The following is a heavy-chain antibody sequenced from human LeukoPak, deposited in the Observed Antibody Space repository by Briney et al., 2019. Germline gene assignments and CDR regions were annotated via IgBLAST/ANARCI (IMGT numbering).Heavy chain of an antibody. CDR2: IYYSGST. CDR1: GGSISSSSYY. Sequence: SETLSLTCTVSGGSISSSSYYWGWIRQPPGKGLEWIGSIYYSGSTYYNPSLKSRVTISVNTSKNQFSLKLSSVTAADTAVYYCASLPRHCSSTSCYTLSDYWGQGTLVTVSS. J-gene: IGHJ4*02. V-gene: IGHV4-39*01. CDR3: ASLPRHCSSTSCYTLSDY. D-gene: IGHD2-2*02.